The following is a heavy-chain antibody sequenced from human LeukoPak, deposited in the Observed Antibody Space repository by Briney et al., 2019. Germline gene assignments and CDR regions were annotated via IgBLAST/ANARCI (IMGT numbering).Heavy chain of an antibody. J-gene: IGHJ5*02. Sequence: PAGSLRRACAASRFTFSSHSLNWVRQAPGKGLEWISYISSSRTIIHYADSMKCRFTISRDDANNSLYLQMNSLRAEDTAVYYCAKVPRQHDIWFDPWGQGTLVTVSS. CDR2: ISSSRTII. CDR3: AKVPRQHDIWFDP. CDR1: RFTFSSHS. D-gene: IGHD3-9*01. V-gene: IGHV3-48*01.